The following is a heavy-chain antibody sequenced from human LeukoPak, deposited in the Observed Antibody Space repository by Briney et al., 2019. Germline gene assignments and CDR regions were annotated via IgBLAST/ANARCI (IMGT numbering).Heavy chain of an antibody. V-gene: IGHV3-23*01. J-gene: IGHJ3*02. CDR2: LSGSGDTT. CDR3: AREGPDAFDI. Sequence: GGSLRLSCAASGFAFRSFDMSWVRQAPGKGLEWVSSLSGSGDTTYYADSAKGRFTISRDNSNNTLYLQMNSLRAEDTAVYYFAREGPDAFDIWGQGTMVTVSS. CDR1: GFAFRSFD.